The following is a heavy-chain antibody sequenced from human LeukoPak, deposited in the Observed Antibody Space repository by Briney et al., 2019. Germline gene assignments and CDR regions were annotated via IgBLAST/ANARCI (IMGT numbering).Heavy chain of an antibody. CDR1: GFTFSSYA. Sequence: GGSLRLSCAASGFTFSSYAMSWVRQAPGKGLEWVSGISDSGDITYYADSVKGRFTISRDNAKNSLYLQMNSLRAEDTALYYCARGSSSWRLFDYWGQGTLVTVSS. D-gene: IGHD6-13*01. J-gene: IGHJ4*02. CDR3: ARGSSSWRLFDY. V-gene: IGHV3-23*01. CDR2: ISDSGDIT.